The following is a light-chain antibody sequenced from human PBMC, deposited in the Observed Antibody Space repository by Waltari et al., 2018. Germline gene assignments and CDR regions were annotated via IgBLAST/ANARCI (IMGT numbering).Light chain of an antibody. V-gene: IGKV2-40*01. CDR1: QSLLDSDDGNTY. CDR2: TVS. CDR3: MQHIQFPS. J-gene: IGKJ5*01. Sequence: DIVMTQTPLSLPVTPGEAASISCRSSQSLLDSDDGNTYLDWYLQKPGQSPQLLIYTVSYRASGVPDRFSGSGSGTDFTLKISRVEAEDVGVYYCMQHIQFPSFGQGTR.